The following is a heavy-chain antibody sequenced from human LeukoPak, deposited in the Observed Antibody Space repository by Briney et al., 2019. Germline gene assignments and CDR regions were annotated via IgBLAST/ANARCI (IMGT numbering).Heavy chain of an antibody. CDR2: ISGGGGST. CDR3: AKVPSGRYCSGGSCYFDY. J-gene: IGHJ4*02. CDR1: GFTLSTYA. Sequence: GGSLRLSCAASGFTLSTYAMSWVRRAPGKGLGWVAAISGGGGSTYYADSVKRRSTISRDNSKNTLYLQMNSLRAEDTAVYYCAKVPSGRYCSGGSCYFDYWGQGTLVTASS. V-gene: IGHV3-23*01. D-gene: IGHD2-15*01.